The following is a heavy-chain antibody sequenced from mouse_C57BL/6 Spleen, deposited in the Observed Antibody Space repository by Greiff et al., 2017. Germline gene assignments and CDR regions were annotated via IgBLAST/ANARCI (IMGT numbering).Heavy chain of an antibody. CDR1: GFTFSDFY. J-gene: IGHJ1*03. D-gene: IGHD1-1*01. V-gene: IGHV7-1*01. CDR3: ARDVITYGYFDV. CDR2: SRNKANDYTT. Sequence: EVKLMESGGGLVQSGRSLRLSCATSGFTFSDFYMEWVRQAPGKGLEWIAASRNKANDYTTEYSASVKGRFIVSRDTSQSILYLQMNALRAEDTAIYYCARDVITYGYFDVWGTGTTVTVSS.